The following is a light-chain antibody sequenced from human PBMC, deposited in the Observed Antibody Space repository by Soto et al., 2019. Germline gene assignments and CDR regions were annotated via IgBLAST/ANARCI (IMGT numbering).Light chain of an antibody. CDR3: QQTYRTPLT. V-gene: IGKV1-39*01. Sequence: QSPSSLSASVGDRVTITCRAGQYIGRYLNWYQQKPGKAPKLLIYAASSLHSGVPSRFSGSGSGTDFTLTISSLQPEDFATYSCQQTYRTPLTFGGGTKVDIK. CDR2: AAS. J-gene: IGKJ4*01. CDR1: QYIGRY.